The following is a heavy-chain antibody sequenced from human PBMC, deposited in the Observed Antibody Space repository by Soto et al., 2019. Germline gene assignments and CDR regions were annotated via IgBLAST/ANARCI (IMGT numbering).Heavy chain of an antibody. CDR2: IYYSGST. D-gene: IGHD6-19*01. CDR1: GGSISSYY. Sequence: QVQLQESGPGLVKPSETLSLTCTVSGGSISSYYWSWIRQPPGKGLEWIGYIYYSGSTNYNPSLKSRVTISVDTSKNQFSLKLSSVTAADTAVYYCAREVAVAGEGVWFDPWGQGTLVTVSS. J-gene: IGHJ5*02. CDR3: AREVAVAGEGVWFDP. V-gene: IGHV4-59*01.